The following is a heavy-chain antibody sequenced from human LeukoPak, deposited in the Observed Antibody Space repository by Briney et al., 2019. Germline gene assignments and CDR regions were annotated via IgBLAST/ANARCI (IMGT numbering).Heavy chain of an antibody. CDR2: ISSSSSYI. D-gene: IGHD3-22*01. CDR1: GFTFSSYS. Sequence: GGSLRLSCAASGFTFSSYSMNWVRQAPGKGLEWVSSISSSSSYIYYADSVKGRFTISRDNAKNSLYLQMNSLRAEDTAVYYCARDKRGVVVGNWFDPWGQGTLVTVSS. CDR3: ARDKRGVVVGNWFDP. J-gene: IGHJ5*02. V-gene: IGHV3-21*01.